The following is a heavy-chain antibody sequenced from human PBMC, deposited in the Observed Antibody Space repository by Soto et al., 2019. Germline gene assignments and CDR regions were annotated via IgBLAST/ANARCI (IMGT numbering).Heavy chain of an antibody. J-gene: IGHJ3*02. CDR2: INSDGSST. CDR3: ARDRGAPDAFDI. Sequence: GGSLRLSCAASGFTFSSYWMHWVRQAPGKGLVWVSRINSDGSSTSYADSVKGRFTISRDNAKNTLYLQMNSLRVEDTAVYFCARDRGAPDAFDIWGQGTMVTVSS. CDR1: GFTFSSYW. D-gene: IGHD3-10*01. V-gene: IGHV3-74*01.